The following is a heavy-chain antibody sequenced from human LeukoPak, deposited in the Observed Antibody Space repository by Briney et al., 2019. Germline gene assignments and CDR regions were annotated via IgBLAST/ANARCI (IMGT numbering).Heavy chain of an antibody. CDR1: GFTFSNAW. V-gene: IGHV3-15*01. J-gene: IGHJ4*02. Sequence: GGSLRLSCAASGFTFSNAWMSWVRQAPGKGLEWVGRIKSKTDGGTTDYAAPVKGRFTISRDDSKNTFYLQMNSLKTDDTAVYYCTTELRWELPATDYWGQGTLVTVSS. CDR2: IKSKTDGGTT. CDR3: TTELRWELPATDY. D-gene: IGHD1-26*01.